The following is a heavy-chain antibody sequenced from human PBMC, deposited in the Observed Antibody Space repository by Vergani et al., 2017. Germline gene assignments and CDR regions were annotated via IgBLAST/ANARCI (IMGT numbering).Heavy chain of an antibody. CDR1: GYTFTDHA. J-gene: IGHJ4*02. V-gene: IGHV7-4-1*01. CDR3: ASDYLSDPVWLFDY. D-gene: IGHD3-9*01. CDR2: INTNTGNP. Sequence: QVQLVQSGSELKQPGASVKVSCEASGYTFTDHAMTWVRQAPGQGLEWMGWINTNTGNPTYAQGFTGRFVFSLDPSVSTVYLQIHSLKAEETAVYYCASDYLSDPVWLFDYWGQGTLVTVSS.